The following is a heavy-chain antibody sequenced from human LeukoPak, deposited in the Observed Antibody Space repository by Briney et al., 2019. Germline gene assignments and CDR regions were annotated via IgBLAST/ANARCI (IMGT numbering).Heavy chain of an antibody. CDR2: FDPEDGET. J-gene: IGHJ5*02. V-gene: IGHV1-24*01. CDR3: ATDRGFYDSSGYYFNRFDP. Sequence: AASVKVSXKVSGYTLTELSMHWVRQAPGKGLEWMGGFDPEDGETIYAQKFQGRVTMTEDTSTDTAYMELSSLRSEDTAVYYCATDRGFYDSSGYYFNRFDPWGQGTLVTVSS. CDR1: GYTLTELS. D-gene: IGHD3-22*01.